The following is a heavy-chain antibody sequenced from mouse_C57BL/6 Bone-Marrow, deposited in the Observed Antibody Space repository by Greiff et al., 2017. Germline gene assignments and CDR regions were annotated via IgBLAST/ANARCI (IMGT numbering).Heavy chain of an antibody. CDR1: GYTFTSYW. Sequence: QVQLKQPGAELVRPGSSVKLSCKASGYTFTSYWMDWVKQRPGQGLEWIGNIYPSDSETHYNQKFKDKATLTVDKSSSTAYMQLSSLTSEDSAVYYCAPYYGTAWDYWGQGTSVTVSS. CDR3: APYYGTAWDY. CDR2: IYPSDSET. D-gene: IGHD1-1*01. J-gene: IGHJ4*01. V-gene: IGHV1-61*01.